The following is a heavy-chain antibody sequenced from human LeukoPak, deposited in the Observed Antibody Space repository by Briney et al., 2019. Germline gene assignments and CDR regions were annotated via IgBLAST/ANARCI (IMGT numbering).Heavy chain of an antibody. CDR1: GFTFNNYA. J-gene: IGHJ4*02. CDR3: ASPPYYDSRGSPFDY. Sequence: PGGSLRLSCAASGFTFNNYAMTWVRQAPGKGLEWGSPISGSGGSTYSADSVKSRFTTSRDNSKNTLYLQMNSLRAEDTAVYYCASPPYYDSRGSPFDYWGQGTLVTVSS. CDR2: ISGSGGST. V-gene: IGHV3-23*01. D-gene: IGHD3-22*01.